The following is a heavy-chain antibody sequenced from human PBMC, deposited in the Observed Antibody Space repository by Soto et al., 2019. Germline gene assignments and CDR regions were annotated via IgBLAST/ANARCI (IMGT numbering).Heavy chain of an antibody. V-gene: IGHV3-23*01. D-gene: IGHD1-1*01. J-gene: IGHJ6*02. CDR3: ANLKLDYDYCYGVDV. CDR2: ISVTGGST. Sequence: GGSLRLSCAASGFTFNTHAMSWVRRAPGKGLEWVSGISVTGGSTYYAESVKGRFTISRDNSKNTLYLQMNSLRAEDTAVYYCANLKLDYDYCYGVDVWGQGTTVTVSS. CDR1: GFTFNTHA.